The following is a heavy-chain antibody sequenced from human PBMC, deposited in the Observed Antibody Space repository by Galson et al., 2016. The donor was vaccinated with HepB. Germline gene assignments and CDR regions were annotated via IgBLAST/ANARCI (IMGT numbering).Heavy chain of an antibody. CDR3: ARGCGGDCYSVSGY. CDR2: ISGSGYNT. J-gene: IGHJ4*02. V-gene: IGHV3-23*01. Sequence: SLRLSCAASGFTFSSYAMSWVRQAPGKGLEWVSTISGSGYNTYYADSVKGRFTISRDTSKNTLYLQMTSLRVGDTAVYYCARGCGGDCYSVSGYWGQGTLVTVAP. D-gene: IGHD2-21*02. CDR1: GFTFSSYA.